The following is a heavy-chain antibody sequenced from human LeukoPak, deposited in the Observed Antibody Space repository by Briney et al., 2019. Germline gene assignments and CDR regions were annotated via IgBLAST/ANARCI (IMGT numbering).Heavy chain of an antibody. CDR3: ARLIAVAGTDY. D-gene: IGHD6-19*01. J-gene: IGHJ4*02. V-gene: IGHV3-30-3*01. Sequence: GRSLRLSCAASGFTFSSYAMHWVRQAPGKGLEWVAVISYDGSNKYYADSVKGRFTISRDNSKNTLYLQMNSLRAEDTAVYYCARLIAVAGTDYWGQGTLVTVSS. CDR1: GFTFSSYA. CDR2: ISYDGSNK.